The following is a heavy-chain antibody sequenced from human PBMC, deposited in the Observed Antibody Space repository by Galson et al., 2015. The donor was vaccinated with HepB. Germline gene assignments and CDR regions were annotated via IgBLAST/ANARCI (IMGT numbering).Heavy chain of an antibody. J-gene: IGHJ4*02. V-gene: IGHV3-33*03. D-gene: IGHD2-2*01. Sequence: SLRLSCAASGFTFGFYGMHWVRQAPGKGLEWVAVIWSDGSNKYYADSVKGRFTISRDNSKSTLELQMNSLRVEDSAVYYCVKERRFCASSSCPPDIWGQGTLVTVSS. CDR2: IWSDGSNK. CDR1: GFTFGFYG. CDR3: VKERRFCASSSCPPDI.